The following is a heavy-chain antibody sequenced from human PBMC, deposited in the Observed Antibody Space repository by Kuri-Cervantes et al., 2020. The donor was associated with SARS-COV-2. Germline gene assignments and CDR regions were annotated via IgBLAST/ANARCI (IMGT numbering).Heavy chain of an antibody. Sequence: GGSLRLSCVASGFTFSAYTLNWVRQAPGKGLEWVGRIKSKTDGGTTDYAAPVKGRFTISRDDSKNTLYLQMNSLKTEDTAVYYCTTDHKYDFWSGYYVQFDYWGQGTLVTVSS. D-gene: IGHD3-3*01. J-gene: IGHJ4*02. CDR3: TTDHKYDFWSGYYVQFDY. CDR2: IKSKTDGGTT. CDR1: GFTFSAYT. V-gene: IGHV3-15*01.